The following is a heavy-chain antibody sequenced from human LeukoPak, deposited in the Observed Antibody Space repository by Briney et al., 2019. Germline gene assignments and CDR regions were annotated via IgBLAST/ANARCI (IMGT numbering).Heavy chain of an antibody. CDR1: GFTFSSYA. CDR3: AKTSSIVVVPAAIFDY. D-gene: IGHD2-2*01. Sequence: GGSLRLSCAASGFTFSSYAMSWVRQAPGKGLEWVSAISGSGGSTYYADSVKGRFTISRDNSKNTLYLQMNSLRAVDTAVYYCAKTSSIVVVPAAIFDYWGQGTLVTVSS. J-gene: IGHJ4*02. V-gene: IGHV3-23*01. CDR2: ISGSGGST.